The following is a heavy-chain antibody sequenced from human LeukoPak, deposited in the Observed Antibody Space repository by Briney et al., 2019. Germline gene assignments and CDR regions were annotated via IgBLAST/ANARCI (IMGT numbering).Heavy chain of an antibody. CDR1: GGTFSSYA. J-gene: IGHJ4*02. CDR3: ASSKLPDTYYYFDY. D-gene: IGHD1-14*01. Sequence: GASVKVSCKASGGTFSSYAISWVRQAPGQGLEWMGGIIPIFGTANHAQKFQGRVTITADESTSTAYMELSSLRSEDTAVYYCASSKLPDTYYYFDYWGQGTLVTVSS. CDR2: IIPIFGTA. V-gene: IGHV1-69*13.